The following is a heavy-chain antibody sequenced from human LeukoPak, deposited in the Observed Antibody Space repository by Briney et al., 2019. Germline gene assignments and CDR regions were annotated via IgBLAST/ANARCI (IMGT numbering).Heavy chain of an antibody. CDR3: ANPRDRGYYFYFDY. CDR1: GFTFRIYA. J-gene: IGHJ4*02. CDR2: FSGSGGST. D-gene: IGHD3-22*01. V-gene: IGHV3-23*01. Sequence: GGSLRLSCEASGFTFRIYAMSWVRQAPGKGLEWVSGFSGSGGSTYYADSVKGRFTISRDNSRNTLYLQMNSLRAEDTAVYYCANPRDRGYYFYFDYWGQGTLVTVSS.